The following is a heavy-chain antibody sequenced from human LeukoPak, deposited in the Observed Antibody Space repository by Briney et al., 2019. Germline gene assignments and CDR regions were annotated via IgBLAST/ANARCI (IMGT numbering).Heavy chain of an antibody. J-gene: IGHJ6*04. V-gene: IGHV3-48*03. CDR2: IRGSGFTI. CDR1: GFTFKNYE. Sequence: GGSLRLSCEASGFTFKNYEMNWVRQSPGKGLEWISSIRGSGFTIHYADSVKGRFTISRDNAKNSLYLQMNSLRAEDTAVYYCAELGITMIGGVWGKGTTVTISS. CDR3: AELGITMIGGV. D-gene: IGHD3-10*02.